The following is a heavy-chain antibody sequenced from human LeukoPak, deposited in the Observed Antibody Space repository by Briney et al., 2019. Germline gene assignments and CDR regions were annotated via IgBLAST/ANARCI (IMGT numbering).Heavy chain of an antibody. J-gene: IGHJ5*02. V-gene: IGHV3-30*02. CDR2: IRYDGSNK. D-gene: IGHD2-2*01. Sequence: GGSLRLSCAASGFTFSSYGMHWVRQAPGKGLEWVAFIRYDGSNKYYADSVKGRFTISRDDSKNTLYLQMNSLRAEDTAVYYCARQACSSTSCYGFDPWGQGTLVTVSS. CDR1: GFTFSSYG. CDR3: ARQACSSTSCYGFDP.